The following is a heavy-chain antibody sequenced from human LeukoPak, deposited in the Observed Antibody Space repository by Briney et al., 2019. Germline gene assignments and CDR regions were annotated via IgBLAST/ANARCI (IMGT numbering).Heavy chain of an antibody. D-gene: IGHD3-10*01. V-gene: IGHV3-30*02. CDR1: GFTFSSYG. CDR2: ILNDGTNK. CDR3: ANEWLHISGTYKANN. Sequence: GGSLRLSCAASGFTFSSYGMRWVRQAPGKGLEWVAFILNDGTNKYHADSVKGRFTVSRDNSKNTLYLQMNSLRTEDSAVYYCANEWLHISGTYKANNWGQGTLVTVSS. J-gene: IGHJ4*02.